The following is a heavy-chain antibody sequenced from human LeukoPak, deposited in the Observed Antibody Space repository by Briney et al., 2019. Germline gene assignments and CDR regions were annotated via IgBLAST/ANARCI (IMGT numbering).Heavy chain of an antibody. J-gene: IGHJ5*02. Sequence: SETLSLTCAVSGYSISSSNYWGWIRQPPGKGLEWIGHIYYSGSIYYNPSLKSRVTMSVDTSKNQFSLKLSSVTAADTAVYYCASPGYCSGGGCYQFDPWGQGTLVTVSS. CDR1: GYSISSSNY. D-gene: IGHD2-15*01. CDR3: ASPGYCSGGGCYQFDP. V-gene: IGHV4-28*05. CDR2: IYYSGSI.